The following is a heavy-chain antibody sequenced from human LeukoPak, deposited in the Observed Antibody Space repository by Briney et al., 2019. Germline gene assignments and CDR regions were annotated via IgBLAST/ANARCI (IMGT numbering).Heavy chain of an antibody. CDR1: GFTFGSYS. CDR2: ISTSSTTI. CDR3: AREVRRGSDYFDY. V-gene: IGHV3-48*01. D-gene: IGHD1-26*01. J-gene: IGHJ4*02. Sequence: PGGSLRLSCAASGFTFGSYSMNWVRQAPGKGLEWVAWISTSSTTIYYADSVKGRFTISRDNAKNSLYLQMNSLRAEDTAFYYCAREVRRGSDYFDYWGQGTLVTVSS.